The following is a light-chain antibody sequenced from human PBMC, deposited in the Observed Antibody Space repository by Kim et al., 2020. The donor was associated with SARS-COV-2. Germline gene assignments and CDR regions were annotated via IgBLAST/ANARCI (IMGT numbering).Light chain of an antibody. CDR1: QNIYTN. Sequence: VSPNETATLSCRASQNIYTNLVWYPHKPGQAPRVLIYGASIRDTGIPARFSGSGSGTEFTLTISSLQSEDFALYYCQQYSTFPLTFGGGTKVDIK. J-gene: IGKJ4*01. CDR3: QQYSTFPLT. V-gene: IGKV3-15*01. CDR2: GAS.